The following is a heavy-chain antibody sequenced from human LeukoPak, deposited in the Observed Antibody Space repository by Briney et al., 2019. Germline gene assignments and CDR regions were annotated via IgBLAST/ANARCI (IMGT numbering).Heavy chain of an antibody. CDR1: GGSIGSYY. CDR3: ARRYGDYVNWYFDL. V-gene: IGHV4-59*01. J-gene: IGHJ2*01. D-gene: IGHD4-17*01. CDR2: IYYSGST. Sequence: SETLSLTCTVCGGSIGSYYWSWIRQPPGKGLKWIGYIYYSGSTNYNPSLKSRVTISVDTSKNQFSLKLSSVTAADTAVYYCARRYGDYVNWYFDLWGRGTLVTVSS.